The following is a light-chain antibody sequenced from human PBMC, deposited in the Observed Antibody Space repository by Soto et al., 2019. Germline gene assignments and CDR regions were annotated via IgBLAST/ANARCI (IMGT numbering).Light chain of an antibody. Sequence: DIQMTQSPSSLSASVGDRVTITCRASQSISSYLNWYQQKPGKAPNLLIYAASSLQSGVPSRFSGSGSGTDFPLTISSLQPEDFATYYCQQSYSTPPTFGQGTKLEIK. CDR1: QSISSY. J-gene: IGKJ2*01. CDR2: AAS. CDR3: QQSYSTPPT. V-gene: IGKV1-39*01.